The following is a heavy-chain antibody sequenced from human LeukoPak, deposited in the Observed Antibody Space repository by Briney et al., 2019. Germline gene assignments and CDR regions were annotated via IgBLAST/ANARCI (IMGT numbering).Heavy chain of an antibody. CDR1: GYTFTFYW. Sequence: GESLKISCKGSGYTFTFYWIGWVRQMPGKGLEWMGIIYPGDSDTRYSPSFQGQVTISADKSINTAYLQWSSLKASDSGMYYCVRIDCNDYSGIDYWGQGTLVTVSS. J-gene: IGHJ4*02. CDR3: VRIDCNDYSGIDY. CDR2: IYPGDSDT. D-gene: IGHD3-10*01. V-gene: IGHV5-51*01.